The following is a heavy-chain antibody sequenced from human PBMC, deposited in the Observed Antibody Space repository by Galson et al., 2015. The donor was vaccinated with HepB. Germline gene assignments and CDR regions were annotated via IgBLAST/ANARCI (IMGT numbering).Heavy chain of an antibody. D-gene: IGHD2-2*01. CDR2: VDPEDGET. V-gene: IGHV1-69-2*01. CDR1: GYTFTDYY. CDR3: ATGGLVPAAMPGVDY. J-gene: IGHJ4*02. Sequence: VKVSCKVSGYTFTDYYMHWVQQAPGKGLEWMGLVDPEDGETIYAEKFQGRVTITADTSTDTAYMELSSLRSEDTAVYYCATGGLVPAAMPGVDYWGQGTLVTVSS.